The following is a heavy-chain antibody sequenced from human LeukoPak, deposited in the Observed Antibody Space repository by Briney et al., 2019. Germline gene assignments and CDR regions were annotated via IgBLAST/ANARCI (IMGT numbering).Heavy chain of an antibody. CDR1: GFTFSDHY. J-gene: IGHJ4*02. V-gene: IGHV3-72*01. D-gene: IGHD3-3*01. CDR3: ARILEYYDFWSGYYDF. CDR2: TRNKANSYTT. Sequence: GGSLRLSCAASGFTFSDHYMDWVRQAPGKGLEWVGRTRNKANSYTTEYAASVKGRFTISRDDSKNSLYLQMNSLKTEDTAVYYCARILEYYDFWSGYYDFWGQGTLVTVSS.